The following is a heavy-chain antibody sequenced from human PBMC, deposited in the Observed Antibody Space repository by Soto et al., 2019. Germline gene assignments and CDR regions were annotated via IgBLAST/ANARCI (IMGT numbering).Heavy chain of an antibody. CDR1: GGSISSYY. CDR2: IYTSGNT. Sequence: QVQLQESGPGLVKPSETLSLTCTVSGGSISSYYWSWIRQPAGKGLEWIGRIYTSGNTNYNPSLKSRVTRSVDTSKNQFSLKLSSVTAADTAVYYCAREEVGYCSGGRCYYYVMDVWGQGTTVTVSS. V-gene: IGHV4-4*07. CDR3: AREEVGYCSGGRCYYYVMDV. D-gene: IGHD2-15*01. J-gene: IGHJ6*02.